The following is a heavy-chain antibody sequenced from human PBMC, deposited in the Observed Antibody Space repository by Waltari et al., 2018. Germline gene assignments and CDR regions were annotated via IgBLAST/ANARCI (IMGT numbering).Heavy chain of an antibody. CDR2: IYSSGST. J-gene: IGHJ4*02. V-gene: IGHV4-4*07. Sequence: QVQVQESGPGLVKPSGTLSLTCNVSDGSINNSFWTWIRPPAGKGLEWIGRIYSSGSTNCNPSLRSRVTMSIDTSKNQFSLKLASVTAADTAVYFCAREVRRDGYNYVDYWAQGTLVIVSS. CDR1: DGSINNSF. D-gene: IGHD5-12*01. CDR3: AREVRRDGYNYVDY.